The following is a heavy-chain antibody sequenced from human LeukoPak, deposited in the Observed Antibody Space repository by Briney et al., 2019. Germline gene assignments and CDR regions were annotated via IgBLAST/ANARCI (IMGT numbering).Heavy chain of an antibody. CDR2: ISGSDNSP. CDR1: GLTFSSYA. Sequence: GGSLRLSCAASGLTFSSYAMSWVRQAPGKGLEWVSGISGSDNSPYYADSVKGRFTISRDNSKNTLYLQMNSLRAEDTAVYYCAKDGGMLGYCSSTSCPFDYWGQGTLVTVSS. V-gene: IGHV3-23*01. D-gene: IGHD2-2*01. CDR3: AKDGGMLGYCSSTSCPFDY. J-gene: IGHJ4*02.